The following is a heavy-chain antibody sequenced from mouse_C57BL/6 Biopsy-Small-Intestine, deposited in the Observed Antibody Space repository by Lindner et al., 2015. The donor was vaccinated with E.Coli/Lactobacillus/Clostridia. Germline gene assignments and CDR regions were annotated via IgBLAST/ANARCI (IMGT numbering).Heavy chain of an antibody. J-gene: IGHJ3*01. V-gene: IGHV1-9*01. CDR2: ILPGSGST. D-gene: IGHD1-1*01. CDR3: ARHYYGSSYFAY. CDR1: GYTFTGYW. Sequence: VQLQESGAELMKPGASVKLSCKATGYTFTGYWIEWVKQRPGHGLEWIGEILPGSGSTNYNEKFKGKATFTAGTSSNTAYMQLSSLTTEDSAIYYCARHYYGSSYFAYWGQGTLVTVSA.